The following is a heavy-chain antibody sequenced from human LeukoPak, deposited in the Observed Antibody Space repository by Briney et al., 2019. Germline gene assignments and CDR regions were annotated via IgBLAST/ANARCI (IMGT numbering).Heavy chain of an antibody. CDR3: ARGRPYAFDI. Sequence: SVKVSCKASGGTFSSYAISWVRQAPGQGLEWMGGIILIFGTANYAQKLQGRVTITADESTSTVYMELSSLRSEDTAVYYCARGRPYAFDIWGQGTMVTVSS. V-gene: IGHV1-69*01. J-gene: IGHJ3*02. CDR2: IILIFGTA. CDR1: GGTFSSYA.